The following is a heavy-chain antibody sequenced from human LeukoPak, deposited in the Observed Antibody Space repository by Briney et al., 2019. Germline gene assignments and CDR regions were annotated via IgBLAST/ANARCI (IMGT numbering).Heavy chain of an antibody. CDR3: ATQGGGSYSDYYYYMDV. J-gene: IGHJ6*03. D-gene: IGHD1-26*01. CDR1: GYTLTELS. CDR2: FDPEDGET. V-gene: IGHV1-24*01. Sequence: ASVKVSCKVSGYTLTELSMHWVRQAPGKGLEWMGGFDPEDGETIYAQKFQGRVTMTEDTSTDTAYMELSSLRSEDTAVYYCATQGGGSYSDYYYYMDVWGKGTTVTVSS.